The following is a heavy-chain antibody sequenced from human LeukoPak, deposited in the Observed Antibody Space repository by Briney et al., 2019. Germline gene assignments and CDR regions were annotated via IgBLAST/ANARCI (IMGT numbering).Heavy chain of an antibody. Sequence: SETLSLTCTVSGVSISTYYWSWIRQPPGKGLEWIGYIYYSGNTNYNPSLKSRVTISIDTSKNQFSLKLSSVTAADTAVYYCARGRSRYSSGWYGSRWFDPWGQGTLVTVSS. CDR1: GVSISTYY. V-gene: IGHV4-59*12. CDR3: ARGRSRYSSGWYGSRWFDP. CDR2: IYYSGNT. J-gene: IGHJ5*02. D-gene: IGHD6-19*01.